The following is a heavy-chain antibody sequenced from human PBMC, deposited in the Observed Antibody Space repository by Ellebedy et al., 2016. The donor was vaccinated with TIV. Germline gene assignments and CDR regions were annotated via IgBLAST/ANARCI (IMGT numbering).Heavy chain of an antibody. CDR1: GYTFINYN. J-gene: IGHJ4*02. Sequence: ASVKVSCKTSGYTFINYNIHWVRQAPGQGLEWMGIIKPSSGGSTSAQKFHGRVSLTTDTSTNTVYMELSGLRSEDTATYYCARDVIDTLGMAFWGQGTLVTVSS. CDR3: ARDVIDTLGMAF. CDR2: IKPSSGGS. D-gene: IGHD2/OR15-2a*01. V-gene: IGHV1-46*01.